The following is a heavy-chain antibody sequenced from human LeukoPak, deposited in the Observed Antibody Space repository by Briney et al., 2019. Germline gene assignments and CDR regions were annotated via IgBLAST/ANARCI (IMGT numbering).Heavy chain of an antibody. CDR1: GFTFSSYA. CDR3: AKAEIRHFDY. D-gene: IGHD5-24*01. Sequence: PGGSLRLSCAASGFTFSSYAMHWVRQAPGKGLEWVAIISYDGSNKYYAESVKGRFAVSRDNSKNTLYLQMNSPRAEDTAVYYCAKAEIRHFDYWGQGTLVTVSS. V-gene: IGHV3-30*09. J-gene: IGHJ4*02. CDR2: ISYDGSNK.